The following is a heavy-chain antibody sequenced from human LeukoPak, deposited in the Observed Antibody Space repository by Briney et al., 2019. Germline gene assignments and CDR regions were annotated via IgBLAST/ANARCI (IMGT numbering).Heavy chain of an antibody. CDR2: ISSSSSYI. CDR1: GFTFSSYS. D-gene: IGHD3-22*01. Sequence: PGGSLRLSCAASGFTFSSYSMNWVRQAPGKGLEWVSSISSSSSYIYYADSVKGRFTISRDNAKNSLYLQMNSLRAEDTAVYYCGGYYDSSGYYYEGSLGAFDIWGQGTMVTVSS. CDR3: GGYYDSSGYYYEGSLGAFDI. V-gene: IGHV3-21*01. J-gene: IGHJ3*02.